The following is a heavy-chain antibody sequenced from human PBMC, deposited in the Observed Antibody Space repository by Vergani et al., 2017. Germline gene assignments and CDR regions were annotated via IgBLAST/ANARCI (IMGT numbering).Heavy chain of an antibody. CDR3: ERAAPRRSGGSCYSY. V-gene: IGHV4-34*01. J-gene: IGHJ4*02. Sequence: QVQLQQWGAGLLKPSETLSLTCAVYGGSFSGYYWSWIRQPPGKGLEWIGEINHSGSTNYNPSLKSRVTISVDTSKNQFSLKLSSVTAADTAVYYCERAAPRRSGGSCYSYWGQGTLVTVSS. CDR2: INHSGST. CDR1: GGSFSGYY. D-gene: IGHD2-15*01.